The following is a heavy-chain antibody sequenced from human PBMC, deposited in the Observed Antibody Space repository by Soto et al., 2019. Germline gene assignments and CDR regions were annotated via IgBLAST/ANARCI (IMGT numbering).Heavy chain of an antibody. CDR1: GYTFTSYG. V-gene: IGHV1-18*01. Sequence: QVQLVQSGAEVKKPGASVKVSCKASGYTFTSYGISWVRQAPGQGLEWMGWISAYNGNTNYAQKLQGRVTMTTDTSTSTDYMELRSLRSDDTAVYYCARDDPIAVAGTDYYYYGMDVWGQGTTVTVSS. J-gene: IGHJ6*02. CDR2: ISAYNGNT. CDR3: ARDDPIAVAGTDYYYYGMDV. D-gene: IGHD6-19*01.